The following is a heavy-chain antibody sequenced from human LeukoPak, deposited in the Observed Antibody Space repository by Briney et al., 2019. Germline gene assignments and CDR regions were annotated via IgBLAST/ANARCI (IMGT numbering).Heavy chain of an antibody. CDR3: ARGQYRRVYAMRGYFDY. CDR2: INHSGST. D-gene: IGHD2-8*01. CDR1: GGSFSGYY. Sequence: SETLSLTCAVYGGSFSGYYWSWIRQPPGKGLEWIGEINHSGSTNYNPSLKSRVTISVDTSKNQFSLKLSSVTAADTAVYYCARGQYRRVYAMRGYFDYWGQGTLVTVSS. J-gene: IGHJ4*02. V-gene: IGHV4-34*01.